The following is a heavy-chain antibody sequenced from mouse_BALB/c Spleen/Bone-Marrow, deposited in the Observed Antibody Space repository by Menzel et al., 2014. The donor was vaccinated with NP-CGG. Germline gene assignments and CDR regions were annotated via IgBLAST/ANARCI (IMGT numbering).Heavy chain of an antibody. CDR2: IYPSSGST. V-gene: IGHV1S22*01. CDR3: TRWDYGYMDY. Sequence: LQQSGSELVRPGASVKLSCKASGYTFTSYWMHWVKQRHGQGLEWIGNIYPSSGSTNYDEKFKSKGTLTVDTSSSTAYMHLSSLTSEDSAVYYCTRWDYGYMDYWGQGTSVTVSS. D-gene: IGHD1-2*01. CDR1: GYTFTSYW. J-gene: IGHJ4*01.